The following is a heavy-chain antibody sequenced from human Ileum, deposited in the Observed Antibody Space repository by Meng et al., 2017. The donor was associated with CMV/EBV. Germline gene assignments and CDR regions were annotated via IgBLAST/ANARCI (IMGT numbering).Heavy chain of an antibody. CDR2: IKQDGSEK. D-gene: IGHD2-2*01. CDR3: AKDRDVVVPAASWGYYGMDV. V-gene: IGHV3-7*01. Sequence: LSLTCAASGFTFSSYWMSWVRQAPGKGLEWVANIKQDGSEKYYVDSVKGRFTISRDNAKNSLYLQMNSLRAEDTAVYYCAKDRDVVVPAASWGYYGMDVWGQGTTVTVSS. J-gene: IGHJ6*02. CDR1: GFTFSSYW.